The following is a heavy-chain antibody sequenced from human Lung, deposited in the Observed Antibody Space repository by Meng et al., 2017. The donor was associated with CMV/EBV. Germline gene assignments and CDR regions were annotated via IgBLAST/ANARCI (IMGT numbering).Heavy chain of an antibody. CDR1: GFTFSDYY. J-gene: IGHJ4*02. V-gene: IGHV3-11*01. CDR2: ISSSGSTI. CDR3: ARVRTAMAYYFDY. Sequence: GESLKIPCAASGFTFSDYYMSWIRQAPGKGLEWVSYISSSGSTIYYADSVKGRFTISRDNAKNSLYLQMNSLRAEDTAVYYCARVRTAMAYYFDYWGQGTLVTVSS. D-gene: IGHD5-18*01.